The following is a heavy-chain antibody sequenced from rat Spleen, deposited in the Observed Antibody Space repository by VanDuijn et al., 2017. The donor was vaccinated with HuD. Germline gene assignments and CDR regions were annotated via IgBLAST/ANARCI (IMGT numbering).Heavy chain of an antibody. Sequence: EVQLVESGGGLVQPGRSMKLSCAASGFTFSNYYMAWVRQAPKKGLEWVATIIYDGSSTYYRDSVKGRFTISRDNAKSTLSLQMDSLRSEDTATYYCARRHYGYTDYFDYWGQGVMVPVSS. CDR2: IIYDGSST. J-gene: IGHJ2*01. D-gene: IGHD1-11*01. V-gene: IGHV5-7*01. CDR3: ARRHYGYTDYFDY. CDR1: GFTFSNYY.